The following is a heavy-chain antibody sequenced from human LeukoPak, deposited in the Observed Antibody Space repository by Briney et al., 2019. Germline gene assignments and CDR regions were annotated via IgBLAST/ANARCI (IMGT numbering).Heavy chain of an antibody. CDR2: INSDGSST. D-gene: IGHD3-22*01. CDR3: AREAYYDSSGYYYRWFDP. Sequence: GGSLRLSCAASGFTFSSYWMHWVRQAPGKGLVWVSRINSDGSSTSYADSVKGRFTISRDNAKNTLYLQMNSLRAEGTAVYYCAREAYYDSSGYYYRWFDPWGQGTLVTVSS. CDR1: GFTFSSYW. V-gene: IGHV3-74*01. J-gene: IGHJ5*02.